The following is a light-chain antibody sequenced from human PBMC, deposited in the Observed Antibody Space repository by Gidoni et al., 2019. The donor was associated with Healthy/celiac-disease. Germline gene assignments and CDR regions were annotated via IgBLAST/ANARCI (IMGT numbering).Light chain of an antibody. CDR1: QRVSSY. CDR2: DAS. CDR3: QQRSNWPLT. V-gene: IGKV3-11*01. J-gene: IGKJ3*01. Sequence: EIVLTQSPATRSLSPGERATLSCRASQRVSSYLAWYQQKPGQAPRLLIYDASNRATGIPARFSGSGSGTDFTLTISSLEPEDFAVYYCQQRSNWPLTFGPGTKVDIK.